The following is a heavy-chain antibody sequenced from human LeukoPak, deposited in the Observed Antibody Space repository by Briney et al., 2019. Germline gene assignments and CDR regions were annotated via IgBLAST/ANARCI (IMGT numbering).Heavy chain of an antibody. CDR3: ARQTNRGAGNFDS. Sequence: PSETLSLTCTVSGGSISSSTYYWGWIRQAPGKGLEWIGTIYYSDSTNYNPSLKSLVTISVDMSKNQLSLNLNSVTAADTAVYYCARQTNRGAGNFDSWGQGTLVTVSS. CDR1: GGSISSSTYY. CDR2: IYYSDST. J-gene: IGHJ4*02. V-gene: IGHV4-39*01. D-gene: IGHD1-1*01.